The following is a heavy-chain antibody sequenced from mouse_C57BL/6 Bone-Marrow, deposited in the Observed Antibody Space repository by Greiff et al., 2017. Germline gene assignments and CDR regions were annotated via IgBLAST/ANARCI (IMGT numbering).Heavy chain of an antibody. V-gene: IGHV1-26*01. CDR3: ARDYYGSSWYFDY. J-gene: IGHJ2*03. CDR1: GYTFTDYY. Sequence: EVQLQQSGPELVKPGASVKISCKASGYTFTDYYMNCVKQSHGKSLEWIGDINPNNGGTSYNQKLKGKATLTVDKSSSTAYMELRSLTSEDSAVYYCARDYYGSSWYFDYGGQGTSLTVSA. CDR2: INPNNGGT. D-gene: IGHD1-1*01.